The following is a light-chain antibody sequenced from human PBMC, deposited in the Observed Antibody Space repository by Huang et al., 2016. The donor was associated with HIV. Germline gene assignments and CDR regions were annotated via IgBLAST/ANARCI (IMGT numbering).Light chain of an antibody. V-gene: IGKV1-13*02. J-gene: IGKJ5*01. Sequence: HLTQSPPSLSASVGDSVFISCRASQDIGTSLAWYQQRTGRAPKLLISCASTLQTGVQARFSGDSAGTYFTFFIADRQPEDFATYYCQQLHSYPITFGQGTRLDI. CDR1: QDIGTS. CDR2: CAS. CDR3: QQLHSYPIT.